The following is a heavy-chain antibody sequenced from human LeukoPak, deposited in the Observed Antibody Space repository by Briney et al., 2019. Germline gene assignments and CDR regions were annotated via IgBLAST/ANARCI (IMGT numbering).Heavy chain of an antibody. CDR2: ISGDGGST. CDR1: GFTFDDYA. CDR3: AKARITMIVGAGIYDY. J-gene: IGHJ4*02. V-gene: IGHV3-43*02. D-gene: IGHD3-22*01. Sequence: GGSLRLSCAASGFTFDDYAMHWVRQAPGKGLEWGSLISGDGGSTYYADSVKGRFTISRDNSKNSLYLQMNSLRNEDTALYYCAKARITMIVGAGIYDYWGQGTLVTVSS.